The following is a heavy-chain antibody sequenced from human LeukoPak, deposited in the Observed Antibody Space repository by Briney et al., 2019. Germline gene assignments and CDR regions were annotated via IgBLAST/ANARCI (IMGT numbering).Heavy chain of an antibody. V-gene: IGHV5-51*01. D-gene: IGHD1-26*01. J-gene: IGHJ2*01. Sequence: GEPLKISCKGSGYRFTSYWIGWVRQTPGKGLEWMGIIYPGDSDTRYSPSFQGQVTISADKSISTAYLQWSSLKASDTAMYYCARREGSNTYWYFDLWGRGTLVTVSS. CDR3: ARREGSNTYWYFDL. CDR1: GYRFTSYW. CDR2: IYPGDSDT.